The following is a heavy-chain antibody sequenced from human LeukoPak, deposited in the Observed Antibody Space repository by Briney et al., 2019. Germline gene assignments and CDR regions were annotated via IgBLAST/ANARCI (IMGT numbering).Heavy chain of an antibody. Sequence: GASVKVSCKVSGYTFTSYDINWVRQATGQGLEWMGWINPNSGNTGYAQKFQGRVTMTRNTSISTAYMELSSLRSEDTAVYYCARVASTRAYYYYYYYMDVWGKGTTVTVSS. CDR1: GYTFTSYD. CDR3: ARVASTRAYYYYYYYMDV. J-gene: IGHJ6*03. D-gene: IGHD2-2*01. V-gene: IGHV1-8*01. CDR2: INPNSGNT.